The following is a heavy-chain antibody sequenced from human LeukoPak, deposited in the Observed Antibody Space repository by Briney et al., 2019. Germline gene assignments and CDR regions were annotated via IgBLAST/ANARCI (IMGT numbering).Heavy chain of an antibody. CDR1: GFTFSSYG. CDR2: ISSSSTI. CDR3: ARDRGSSGWYPGY. V-gene: IGHV3-48*04. J-gene: IGHJ4*02. Sequence: GGSLRLSCAASGFTFSSYGMHWVRQAPGKGLEWVSYISSSSTIYYADSVKGRFTISRDNAKNSLYLQMNSLRAEDTAVYYCARDRGSSGWYPGYWGQGTLVTVSS. D-gene: IGHD6-19*01.